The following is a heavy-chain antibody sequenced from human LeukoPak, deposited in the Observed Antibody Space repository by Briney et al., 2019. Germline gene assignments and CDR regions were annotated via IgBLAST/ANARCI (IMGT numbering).Heavy chain of an antibody. CDR2: ISYDGSNK. V-gene: IGHV3-30*03. Sequence: GGSLSLSCAASGFTFSSYGMHWVRQAPGKGLEWVAVISYDGSNKYYADSVKGRFTISRDNAKNSLYLQMNSLRAEDTAVYYCVREARESGGFDYWGQGTLVTVSS. CDR3: VREARESGGFDY. CDR1: GFTFSSYG. D-gene: IGHD4-23*01. J-gene: IGHJ4*02.